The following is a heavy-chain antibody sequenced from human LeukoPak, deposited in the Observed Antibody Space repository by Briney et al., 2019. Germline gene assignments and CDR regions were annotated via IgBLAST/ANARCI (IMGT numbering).Heavy chain of an antibody. CDR3: ARFDSSSWSYYFDY. CDR2: IFTSGST. D-gene: IGHD6-13*01. J-gene: IGHJ4*02. Sequence: SETLSLTCTVSGGSISSYYWSWIRQPAGKGLEWIGRIFTSGSTNYNPSLKSRVTISVDKSKNQFSLKLISVTAADTAVYYCARFDSSSWSYYFDYWGQGTLVTVSS. V-gene: IGHV4-4*07. CDR1: GGSISSYY.